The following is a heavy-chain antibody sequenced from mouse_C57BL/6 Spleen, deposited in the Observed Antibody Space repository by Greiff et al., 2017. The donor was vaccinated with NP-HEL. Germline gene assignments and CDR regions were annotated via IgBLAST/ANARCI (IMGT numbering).Heavy chain of an antibody. CDR2: ISYDGSN. Sequence: VQLQQSGPGLAKPSQSLSLTCPVTGYSITSGYYWNWIRQFPGNKLEWMGYISYDGSNNYNPSLKNRISNTRYTSKNQFFLRLNSVTTEDTATYYCARGAYYSNYDYFDYWGQGTTLTVSS. V-gene: IGHV3-6*01. D-gene: IGHD2-5*01. CDR3: ARGAYYSNYDYFDY. CDR1: GYSITSGYY. J-gene: IGHJ2*01.